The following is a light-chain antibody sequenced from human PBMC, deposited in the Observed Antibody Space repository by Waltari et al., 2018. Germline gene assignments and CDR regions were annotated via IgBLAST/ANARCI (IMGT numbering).Light chain of an antibody. CDR1: QGIYNL. CDR3: QQLNSYPYT. Sequence: DIHLTQSPSFLSASVGDRVTITCRASQGIYNLLAWYQQKPGKAPNLLIYAASTLQSGVPSRFSGSGSGTEFTLTISSLQPEDFATFYCQQLNSYPYTFGQGTKLEIK. J-gene: IGKJ2*01. CDR2: AAS. V-gene: IGKV1-9*01.